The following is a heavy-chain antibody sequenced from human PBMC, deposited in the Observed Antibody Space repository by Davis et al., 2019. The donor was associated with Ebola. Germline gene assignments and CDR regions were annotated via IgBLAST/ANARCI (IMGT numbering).Heavy chain of an antibody. CDR2: ISAYNGNT. Sequence: ASVKVSCKASGGTFSSYAISWVRQAPGQGLEWMGWISAYNGNTNYAQKLQGRVTMTTDTSTSTAYMELSSLRSEDTAVYYCARFYYDSDYWGQGTLVTVSS. CDR3: ARFYYDSDY. CDR1: GGTFSSYA. V-gene: IGHV1-18*01. D-gene: IGHD3-22*01. J-gene: IGHJ4*02.